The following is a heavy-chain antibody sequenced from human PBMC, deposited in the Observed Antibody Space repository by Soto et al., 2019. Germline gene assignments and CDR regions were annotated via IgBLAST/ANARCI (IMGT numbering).Heavy chain of an antibody. D-gene: IGHD2-15*01. CDR2: IYHNRNT. CDR3: ARTPFP. J-gene: IGHJ5*02. CDR1: GGSISSGGYS. V-gene: IGHV4-30-2*01. Sequence: PSETLSLTCAVSGGSISSGGYSWSWFRQPPGKGLEWIGYIYHNRNTYYNPSLKSRVTMSVDRSKNQFSLKLSSVTAADTAVYYCARTPFPWGQGTLVTVSS.